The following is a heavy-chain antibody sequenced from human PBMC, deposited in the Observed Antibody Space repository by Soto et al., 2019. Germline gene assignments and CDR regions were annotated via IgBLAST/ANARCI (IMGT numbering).Heavy chain of an antibody. CDR1: GYTFNKYA. J-gene: IGHJ4*02. CDR3: ATPQDYDACLDS. Sequence: ASVKVSCKASGYTFNKYAMHWVRQAPGQRLEWMGWINTGNGDTIYSQKFQGRLTLTRDTPGNTAYLELNSLISEDTAVYYCATPQDYDACLDSWGQGTLVTVSS. CDR2: INTGNGDT. D-gene: IGHD3-22*01. V-gene: IGHV1-3*04.